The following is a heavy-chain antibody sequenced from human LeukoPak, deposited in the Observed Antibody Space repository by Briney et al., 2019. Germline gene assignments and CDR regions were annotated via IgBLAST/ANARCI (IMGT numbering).Heavy chain of an antibody. CDR2: ISAYNGNT. Sequence: ASVKVSCKASGYIFTTYEISWVRQAPGQGLEWMGWISAYNGNTNYAQKLQGRVTMTTDASTSTAYMELRSLRSDDTAVYYCARSYYFGSGSYYISDYWGQGTLVTVSS. V-gene: IGHV1-18*01. J-gene: IGHJ4*02. CDR3: ARSYYFGSGSYYISDY. D-gene: IGHD3-10*01. CDR1: GYIFTTYE.